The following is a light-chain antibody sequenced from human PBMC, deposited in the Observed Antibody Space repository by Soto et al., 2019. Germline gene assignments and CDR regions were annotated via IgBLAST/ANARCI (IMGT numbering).Light chain of an antibody. V-gene: IGKV3-15*01. J-gene: IGKJ1*01. CDR3: QQYNNWWT. Sequence: EIVLTQSPATLSVSPGERATLSCRASQSVSSNLAWYQQKPGQAPRLLIYGASTRATGIPARFSGSGSGTEFTLTINSLQSEDSAVYYCQQYNNWWTFGQGTKVDIK. CDR2: GAS. CDR1: QSVSSN.